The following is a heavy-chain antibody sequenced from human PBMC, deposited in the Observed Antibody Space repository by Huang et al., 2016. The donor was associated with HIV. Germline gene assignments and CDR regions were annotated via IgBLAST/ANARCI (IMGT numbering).Heavy chain of an antibody. CDR1: GFTFGRCG. CDR2: MRDDETNH. J-gene: IGHJ6*03. Sequence: QVQLVASVGCVVQPGGSLRLSCSASGFTFGRCGMHWVRQAPGKGLEWVAFMRDDETNHCDADSLKGRMIISRDNARKKLFLKVNSLRSEEAGVYYCAKDPHDNGDYSLYQYYYYLDVWGKGTTVTVSS. CDR3: AKDPHDNGDYSLYQYYYYLDV. V-gene: IGHV3-30*02. D-gene: IGHD4-17*01.